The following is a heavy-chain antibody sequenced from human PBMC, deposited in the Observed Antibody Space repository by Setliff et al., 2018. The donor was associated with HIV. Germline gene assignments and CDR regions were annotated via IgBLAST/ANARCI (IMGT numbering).Heavy chain of an antibody. CDR3: ARLSYDYVWGSYRYTDYYYYMDV. CDR1: GGSISSGNYY. CDR2: IYYSGST. V-gene: IGHV4-31*03. Sequence: SETLSLTCTVSGGSISSGNYYWSWIRQHPGKGLEWIGYIYYSGSTYYNPSLKSRVTMSVDTSKNQFSLKLSSVTAADTAVYYCARLSYDYVWGSYRYTDYYYYMDVWGKGTTVTVSS. J-gene: IGHJ6*03. D-gene: IGHD3-16*02.